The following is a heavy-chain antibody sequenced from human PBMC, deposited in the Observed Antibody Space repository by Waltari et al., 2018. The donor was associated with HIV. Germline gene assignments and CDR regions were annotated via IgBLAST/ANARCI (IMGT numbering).Heavy chain of an antibody. Sequence: QVQLQESGPGLVKPSQTLSLTCTVSGGSISRGGYYWRWIRQHPGKGLEWIGFIYYSGSTYYNPSLKSRVTISVDTSKNQFSLKLSSVTAADTAVYYCARDGKSSYYYDSSPNWFDPWGQGTLVAVSS. V-gene: IGHV4-31*03. J-gene: IGHJ5*02. CDR2: IYYSGST. CDR3: ARDGKSSYYYDSSPNWFDP. D-gene: IGHD3-22*01. CDR1: GGSISRGGYY.